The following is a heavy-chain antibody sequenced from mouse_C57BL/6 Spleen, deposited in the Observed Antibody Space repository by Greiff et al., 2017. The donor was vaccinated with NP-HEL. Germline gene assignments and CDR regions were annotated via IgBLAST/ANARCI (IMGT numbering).Heavy chain of an antibody. J-gene: IGHJ4*01. CDR3: ARDGDYGVFYAMDY. V-gene: IGHV5-4*01. CDR2: ISDGGSYT. D-gene: IGHD2-4*01. CDR1: GFTFSSSA. Sequence: EVQLVESGGGLVKPGGSLKLSCAASGFTFSSSAMSWVRQTPEKRLEWVATISDGGSYTYYPDNVKGRFTISRDNAKNNLYLQMSHLKSEDTAMYYCARDGDYGVFYAMDYWGQGTSVTVSS.